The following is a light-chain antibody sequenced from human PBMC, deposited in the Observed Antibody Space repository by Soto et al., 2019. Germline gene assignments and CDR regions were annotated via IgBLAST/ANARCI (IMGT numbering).Light chain of an antibody. CDR3: CSYAGSSTLV. Sequence: QSALTQPASVSGSPGQSITISCTGTSSDVGSYNLVSWYQHHPGKAPKLMIYEVSKRPSGVSNRFSGSKSGNTASLTISGLQAEDEADYYCCSYAGSSTLVFGTWTKVTVL. CDR1: SSDVGSYNL. J-gene: IGLJ1*01. V-gene: IGLV2-23*02. CDR2: EVS.